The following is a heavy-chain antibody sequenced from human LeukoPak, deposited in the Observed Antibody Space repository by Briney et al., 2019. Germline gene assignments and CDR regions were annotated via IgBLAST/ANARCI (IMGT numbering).Heavy chain of an antibody. V-gene: IGHV4-34*12. D-gene: IGHD2-2*01. CDR1: GGSFSGYY. Sequence: PSETLSLTCAVYGGSFSGYYWSWIRQPPGKGLEWLGEIIHSGSTNYNPSLKSRVTISVDTSKNQFSLKLSSVTAAHTAVYYCARVRSIVVVPANTRFDYWGQGTLVTVSS. CDR3: ARVRSIVVVPANTRFDY. J-gene: IGHJ4*02. CDR2: IIHSGST.